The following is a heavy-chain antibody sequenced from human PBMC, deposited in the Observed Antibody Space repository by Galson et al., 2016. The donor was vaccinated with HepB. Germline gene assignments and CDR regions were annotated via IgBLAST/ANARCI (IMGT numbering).Heavy chain of an antibody. V-gene: IGHV1-46*01. CDR3: ARDQSRFKTYSDFWSGEVGSSPGYYFDY. CDR2: INSSGGIT. J-gene: IGHJ4*02. D-gene: IGHD3-3*01. CDR1: GYTFTSYY. Sequence: SVKVSCKASGYTFTSYYLHWVRQAPGQGLEWMGIINSSGGITRYAQKFQGRVTMTRDTSTSTVYMELSSLRSEDTAVYYCARDQSRFKTYSDFWSGEVGSSPGYYFDYWGQGTLVTVSS.